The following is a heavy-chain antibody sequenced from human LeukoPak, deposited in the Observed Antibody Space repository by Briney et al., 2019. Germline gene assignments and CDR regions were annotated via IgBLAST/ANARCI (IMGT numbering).Heavy chain of an antibody. CDR2: IYTSGST. CDR1: GVSISSGSYY. CDR3: AREARVIDAFDI. J-gene: IGHJ3*02. D-gene: IGHD2/OR15-2a*01. V-gene: IGHV4-61*02. Sequence: SETLSLTCTVSGVSISSGSYYWSWIRQPAGKGLEWIGRIYTSGSTNYNPSLKSRVTISVDTSKNQFSLKLSSVTAADTAVYYCAREARVIDAFDIWGQGTMVTVSS.